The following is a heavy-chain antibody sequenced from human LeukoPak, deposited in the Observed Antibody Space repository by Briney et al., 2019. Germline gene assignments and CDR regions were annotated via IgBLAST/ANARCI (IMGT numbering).Heavy chain of an antibody. CDR3: ARDRGPRTGSMVREAYDY. J-gene: IGHJ4*02. CDR2: INSDGSST. Sequence: PGGSLRLSCAASGFTFSSYWMHWVRQAPGKGLVWVSRINSDGSSTSYADSVKGRFTISRDNAKNTLYLQMNSLRAEDTAVYYCARDRGPRTGSMVREAYDYWGQGTLVTVSS. CDR1: GFTFSSYW. D-gene: IGHD3-10*01. V-gene: IGHV3-74*01.